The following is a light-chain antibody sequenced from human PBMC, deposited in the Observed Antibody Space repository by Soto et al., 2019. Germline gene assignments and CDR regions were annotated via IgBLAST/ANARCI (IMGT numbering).Light chain of an antibody. J-gene: IGKJ4*01. CDR2: GAS. CDR3: QQNNKWPPVT. Sequence: EVVMTQSPATVSVSPGERVTLSCRASQTISNDLSWYKQKPGQAPRLLIYGASTRASGVPSRFSGGGSGTEFTLTICSLQSEDFAFYYCQQNNKWPPVTFGGGTKVDIK. V-gene: IGKV3-15*01. CDR1: QTISND.